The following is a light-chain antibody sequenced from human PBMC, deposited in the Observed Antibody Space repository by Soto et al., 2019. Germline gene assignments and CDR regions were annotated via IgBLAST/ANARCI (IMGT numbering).Light chain of an antibody. CDR2: DIS. J-gene: IGKJ4*01. V-gene: IGKV3D-15*01. CDR3: QQYNSWPLT. CDR1: QSVSSN. Sequence: EIVLTQSPGPLSFSPWERATLSCRASQSVSSNLAWYQQKPGQPPRLLIYDISTRATGIPTRFSGSGSGTEFTLTISSLQSEDFAVYYCQQYNSWPLTFGGGTKVDIK.